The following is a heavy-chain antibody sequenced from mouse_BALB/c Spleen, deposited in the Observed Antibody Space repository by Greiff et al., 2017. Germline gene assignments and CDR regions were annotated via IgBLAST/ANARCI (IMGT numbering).Heavy chain of an antibody. CDR3: AGCDNYYAMDY. Sequence: EVMLVESGGGLVKPGGSLKLSCAASGFTFSDYYMYWVRQTPEKRLEWVATISDGGSYTYYPDSVKGRFTISRDNAKNNLYLHMSSLKSEDTAMYYCAGCDNYYAMDYWGQGTSVTVSA. D-gene: IGHD1-3*01. J-gene: IGHJ4*01. CDR1: GFTFSDYY. CDR2: ISDGGSYT. V-gene: IGHV5-4*02.